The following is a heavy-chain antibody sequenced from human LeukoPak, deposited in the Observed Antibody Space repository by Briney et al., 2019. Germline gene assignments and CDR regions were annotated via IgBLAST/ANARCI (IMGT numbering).Heavy chain of an antibody. Sequence: SETLSLTCTVSGGSISSSSYYWGWIRQPPGKGLEWIGSIYYSGSTYYNPSLKSRVTISVDTSKNQFSLKLSSVTAADTAVYYCALGAVTNYYYYYYYMDVWGKGTTVTISS. V-gene: IGHV4-39*01. CDR2: IYYSGST. D-gene: IGHD4-17*01. CDR1: GGSISSSSYY. CDR3: ALGAVTNYYYYYYYMDV. J-gene: IGHJ6*03.